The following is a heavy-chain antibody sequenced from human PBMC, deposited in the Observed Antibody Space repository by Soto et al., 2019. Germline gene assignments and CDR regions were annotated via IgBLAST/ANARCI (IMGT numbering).Heavy chain of an antibody. CDR3: AKTYSSSFHSSHPDY. J-gene: IGHJ4*02. CDR2: VNPPSGNT. Sequence: ASVKGSCKASGYTFTSYAMHWVRQAPGQRPEWMRIVNPPSGNTSYAQKFQGRVTMTRDTSTSTVYMELSSLRSEATAVYYCAKTYSSSFHSSHPDYWGQGTLVTVSS. V-gene: IGHV1-46*03. CDR1: GYTFTSYA. D-gene: IGHD6-13*01.